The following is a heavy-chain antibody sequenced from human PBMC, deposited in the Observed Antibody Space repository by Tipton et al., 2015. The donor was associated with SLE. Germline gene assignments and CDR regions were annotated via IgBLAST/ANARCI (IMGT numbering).Heavy chain of an antibody. V-gene: IGHV3-11*01. CDR3: ARDSSTHFLPDY. CDR2: ISSTGVTI. D-gene: IGHD3-3*02. Sequence: SLRLSCSVSGASISTTSYLWGWIRQAPGKGLECLSYISSTGVTIYYADSVRGRFTISRDDAKNSLYLQMNSLRAEDTAVYYCARDSSTHFLPDYWGQGTLVTVSS. CDR1: GASISTTSYL. J-gene: IGHJ4*02.